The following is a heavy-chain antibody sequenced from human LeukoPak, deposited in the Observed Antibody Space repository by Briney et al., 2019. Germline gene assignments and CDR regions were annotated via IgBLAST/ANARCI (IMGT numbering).Heavy chain of an antibody. Sequence: GGSLRLSCAASGFTFSSYAMHWVRQAPGKGLEWVAVISYDGSNKYYEDSVKGRFTISRDNAKNSLYLQMNSLRAEDTAVYYCARDQGGYSYTFDYWGQGTLVTVSS. J-gene: IGHJ4*02. CDR1: GFTFSSYA. D-gene: IGHD5-18*01. V-gene: IGHV3-30-3*01. CDR2: ISYDGSNK. CDR3: ARDQGGYSYTFDY.